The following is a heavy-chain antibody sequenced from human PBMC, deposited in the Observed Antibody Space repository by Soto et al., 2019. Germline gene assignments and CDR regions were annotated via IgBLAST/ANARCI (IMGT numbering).Heavy chain of an antibody. Sequence: SVKVSCKASGYSFSDYHINWVRQAPGQGLEWLGRIIPMFGKASYAQKFQGRVTITADESNSTAYMELSRLRSEDTAVYFCARGAKWLLINGGQGTLVTVYS. V-gene: IGHV1-69*13. D-gene: IGHD3-22*01. CDR1: GYSFSDYH. CDR2: IIPMFGKA. CDR3: ARGAKWLLIN. J-gene: IGHJ4*02.